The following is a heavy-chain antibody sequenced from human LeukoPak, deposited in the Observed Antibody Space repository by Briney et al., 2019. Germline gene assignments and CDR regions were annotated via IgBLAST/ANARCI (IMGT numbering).Heavy chain of an antibody. CDR1: GGSFSGYY. CDR3: ARGPRYSSSWTYYYYGMDV. CDR2: INHSGGT. J-gene: IGHJ6*02. V-gene: IGHV4-34*01. D-gene: IGHD6-13*01. Sequence: SETLSLTCAVYGGSFSGYYWSWIRQPPGKGLEWIGEINHSGGTNYNPSLKSRVTISVDTSKNQFSLKLSSVTAADTAVYYCARGPRYSSSWTYYYYGMDVWGQGTTVTVSS.